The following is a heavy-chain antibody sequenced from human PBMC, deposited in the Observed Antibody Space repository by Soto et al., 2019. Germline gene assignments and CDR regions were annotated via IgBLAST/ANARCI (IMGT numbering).Heavy chain of an antibody. CDR1: GDTDTNYV. J-gene: IGHJ6*02. Sequence: QVQLVQSGAEVKKPGSSVKVSCKASGDTDTNYVISWVRQAPGQGLEWMGGIFPKFGTTYSAQKLQDRLTITADESMSTVYMQLSSLRLDDTAVYYCEAEMTFGKLSVVWGQGTTVTVSS. V-gene: IGHV1-69*01. CDR2: IFPKFGTT. D-gene: IGHD3-16*02. CDR3: EAEMTFGKLSVV.